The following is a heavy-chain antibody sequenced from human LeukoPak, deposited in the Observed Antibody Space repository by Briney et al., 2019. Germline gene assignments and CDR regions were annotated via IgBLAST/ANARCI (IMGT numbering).Heavy chain of an antibody. J-gene: IGHJ4*02. Sequence: GASVKVSCKASGGTFSSYAISWVRQAPGQGLEWMGRIIPILGIANYAQKFQGRVTITADKSTSTAYMELSSLRSEDTAVYYCARDRGDIVATNFDYWGQGTLVTVSS. CDR2: IIPILGIA. CDR3: ARDRGDIVATNFDY. CDR1: GGTFSSYA. D-gene: IGHD5-12*01. V-gene: IGHV1-69*04.